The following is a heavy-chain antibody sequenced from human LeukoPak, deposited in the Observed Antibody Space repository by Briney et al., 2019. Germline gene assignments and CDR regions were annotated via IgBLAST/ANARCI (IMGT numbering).Heavy chain of an antibody. CDR1: GFTFSSYA. CDR2: ISGSGGST. Sequence: GGSLRLSCAASGFTFSSYAMSWVRQAPGKGLEWVSAISGSGGSTYYADSVKGRFTISRDNSKNTLYLQMNSLRAEDTAVYYCAKGGRCSSTSCYTGAFDIWGQGTMVTVSS. D-gene: IGHD2-2*02. J-gene: IGHJ3*02. V-gene: IGHV3-23*01. CDR3: AKGGRCSSTSCYTGAFDI.